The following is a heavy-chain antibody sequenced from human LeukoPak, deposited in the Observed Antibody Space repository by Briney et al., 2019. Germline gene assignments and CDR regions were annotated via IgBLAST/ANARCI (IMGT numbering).Heavy chain of an antibody. CDR2: INPNSGGT. CDR1: GGTFSSYA. J-gene: IGHJ5*02. CDR3: ARTDVVVPAAIRGMYNWFDP. D-gene: IGHD2-2*02. V-gene: IGHV1-2*02. Sequence: ASVKVSCKASGGTFSSYAISWVRQAPGQGLEWMGWINPNSGGTNYAQKFQGRVTMTRDTSISTAYMELSRLRSDDTAVYYCARTDVVVPAAIRGMYNWFDPWGQGTLVTVSS.